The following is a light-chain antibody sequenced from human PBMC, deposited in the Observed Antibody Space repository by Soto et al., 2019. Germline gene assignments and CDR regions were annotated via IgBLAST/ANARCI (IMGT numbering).Light chain of an antibody. CDR1: QSVSSN. Sequence: EIVMTQSPATLSVSPGERATLSCRASQSVSSNLAWYQQKPGQAPRLLIYGASTRATAIPARFSGSGSGTEFTLTISSLQSEDFAVYYCQKYNNWPITCGQGTRREIK. CDR3: QKYNNWPIT. J-gene: IGKJ5*01. CDR2: GAS. V-gene: IGKV3-15*01.